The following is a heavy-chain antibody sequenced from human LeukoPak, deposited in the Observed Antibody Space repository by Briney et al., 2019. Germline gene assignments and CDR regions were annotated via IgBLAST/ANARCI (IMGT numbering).Heavy chain of an antibody. D-gene: IGHD6-13*01. V-gene: IGHV3-30*18. CDR2: ISYDGSNK. CDR3: AKEGYSRGYYSYYYMDV. CDR1: GFTFSSYG. J-gene: IGHJ6*03. Sequence: GGSLRLSCAASGFTFSSYGMHWVRQAPGKGLERVAVISYDGSNKYYADSVKGRFTISRDNSKNTLYVQMNSLRAEDTAVYYCAKEGYSRGYYSYYYMDVWGKGTTVTVSS.